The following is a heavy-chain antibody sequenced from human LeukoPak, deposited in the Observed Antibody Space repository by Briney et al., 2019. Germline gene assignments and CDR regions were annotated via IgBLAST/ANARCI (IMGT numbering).Heavy chain of an antibody. Sequence: SETLSLTCAVYGGSFSGYYWSWIRQPPGKGLEWIGYISYSGSTNYNPSLKSRVTISVDTSKNQFSLKLSSVTAADTAVYYCARHDYSNPRVDYWGQGTLVTVSS. D-gene: IGHD4-11*01. CDR1: GGSFSGYY. CDR3: ARHDYSNPRVDY. V-gene: IGHV4-59*08. CDR2: ISYSGST. J-gene: IGHJ4*02.